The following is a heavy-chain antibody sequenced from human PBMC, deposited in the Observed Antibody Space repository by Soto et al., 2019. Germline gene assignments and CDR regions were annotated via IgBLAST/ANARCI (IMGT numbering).Heavy chain of an antibody. CDR2: ICANGGCP. J-gene: IGHJ4*02. CDR1: GFTFSSHA. Sequence: SGGSLRLSCAASGFTFSSHATSWVRQAPGKGLEWVSAICANGGCPFYADSVRGRFTISKDNPKNTLYLQMNSLRADDTAIYYCEKISSGSNLDYWGQGTQVTVSS. D-gene: IGHD6-13*01. V-gene: IGHV3-23*01. CDR3: EKISSGSNLDY.